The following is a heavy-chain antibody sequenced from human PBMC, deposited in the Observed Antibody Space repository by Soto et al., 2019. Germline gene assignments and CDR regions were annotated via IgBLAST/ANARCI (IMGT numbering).Heavy chain of an antibody. CDR2: ISAYNCDT. J-gene: IGHJ4*02. CDR1: GYTFTSYG. D-gene: IGHD6-6*01. Sequence: ASVKVSCKASGYTFTSYGINWVRQAPGQGLEWMGWISAYNCDTNYAQNLRGRVTMTTDTSTTTAYMELRSLRSDDTAVYYCAKSLYSSSSYADYWGQGTLVTVSS. V-gene: IGHV1-18*01. CDR3: AKSLYSSSSYADY.